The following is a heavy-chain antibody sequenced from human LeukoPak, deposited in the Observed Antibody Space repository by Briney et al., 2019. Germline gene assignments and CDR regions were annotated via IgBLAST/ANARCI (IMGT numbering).Heavy chain of an antibody. CDR3: ARGADDIVVVVTATSQTYFDY. J-gene: IGHJ4*02. CDR1: GYTFTSYG. CDR2: ISAYNGNT. Sequence: ASVKVSCKASGYTFTSYGISWVRQAPGQGLEWMGWISAYNGNTNYAQKLQGRVTMTTDTSTSTAYMELRSLRSDDTAVYYCARGADDIVVVVTATSQTYFDYWGQGTLVTVSS. D-gene: IGHD2-15*01. V-gene: IGHV1-18*01.